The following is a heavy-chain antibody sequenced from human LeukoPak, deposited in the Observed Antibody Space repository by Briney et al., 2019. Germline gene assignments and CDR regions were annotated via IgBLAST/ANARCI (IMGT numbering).Heavy chain of an antibody. V-gene: IGHV1-2*06. CDR3: ARDFGQRGYSSSSSFVY. D-gene: IGHD6-6*01. J-gene: IGHJ4*02. CDR2: INPNSGGT. CDR1: GYTFTGYY. Sequence: ASVTVSCKASGYTFTGYYMHWVRQAPGQGLEWMGRINPNSGGTNYAQKFQGRVTMTRDTSISTAYMELSRLRSDDTAVYYCARDFGQRGYSSSSSFVYWGQGTLVTVSS.